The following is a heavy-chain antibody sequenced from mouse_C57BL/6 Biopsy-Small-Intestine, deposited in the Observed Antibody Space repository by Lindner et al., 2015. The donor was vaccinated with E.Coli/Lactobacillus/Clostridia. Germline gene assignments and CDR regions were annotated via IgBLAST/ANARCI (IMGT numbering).Heavy chain of an antibody. V-gene: IGHV1-20*01. CDR1: GYAFTTYG. CDR3: ARDYDRSGYYGDFDY. Sequence: SVKVSCKASGYAFTTYGISWVRQAPGQGLEWMGWISAYNGNTNYAQKVQGRVTMSRDTSTSTAYMELRSLRSDDTAVYYCARDYDRSGYYGDFDYWGQGTLVTVSS. J-gene: IGHJ4*01. CDR2: ISAYNGNT. D-gene: IGHD2-4*01.